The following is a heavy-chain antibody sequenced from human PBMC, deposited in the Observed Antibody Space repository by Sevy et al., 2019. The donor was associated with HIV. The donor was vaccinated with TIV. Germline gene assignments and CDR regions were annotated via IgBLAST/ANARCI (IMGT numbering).Heavy chain of an antibody. Sequence: GGYLRLSCIVSGISFTTSGMHWVRQAPGKGLEWVAVISYHGRDKFYAESVKGRSTISRDNSKNMLYLQMNSLIAEDTGVYYCAKDFCGYNGMDVWGQGTMVTVSS. V-gene: IGHV3-30*18. CDR3: AKDFCGYNGMDV. J-gene: IGHJ6*02. CDR1: GISFTTSG. CDR2: ISYHGRDK. D-gene: IGHD1-26*01.